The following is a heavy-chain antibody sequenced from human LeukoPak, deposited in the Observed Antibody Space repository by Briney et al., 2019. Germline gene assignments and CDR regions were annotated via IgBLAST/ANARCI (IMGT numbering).Heavy chain of an antibody. V-gene: IGHV1-69*13. D-gene: IGHD2-15*01. CDR1: GGTFSSYA. J-gene: IGHJ5*02. CDR2: IIPIFGTA. CDR3: AREGVVVAATAYNWFDP. Sequence: SVKVSCKASGGTFSSYAISWVRQAPGQGLEWMGGIIPIFGTANYAQKFQGRVTITADESTSTAYMELSSLRSEDTAVYYCAREGVVVAATAYNWFDPWGQGTLVTVSS.